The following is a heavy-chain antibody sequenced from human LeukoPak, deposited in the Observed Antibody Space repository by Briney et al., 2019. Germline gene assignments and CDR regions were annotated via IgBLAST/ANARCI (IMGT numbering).Heavy chain of an antibody. CDR2: IYTSGST. CDR3: ARGGLVAATPYYFDY. D-gene: IGHD2-15*01. Sequence: SETLSLTCTVSGGSISSYYWSWIRQPAGKGLEWIGRIYTSGSTNYNPSLKSRVTMSVDTSKNQFSLKLSSVTAADTAVYYCARGGLVAATPYYFDYWGQGTLVTASS. J-gene: IGHJ4*02. CDR1: GGSISSYY. V-gene: IGHV4-4*07.